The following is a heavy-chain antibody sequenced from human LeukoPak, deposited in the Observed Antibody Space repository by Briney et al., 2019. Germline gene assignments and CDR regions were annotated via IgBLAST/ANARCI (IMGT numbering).Heavy chain of an antibody. CDR2: INPNSGDT. J-gene: IGHJ4*02. CDR1: GYTFTGYF. D-gene: IGHD4-17*01. V-gene: IGHV1-2*06. CDR3: AGSLTTVTADY. Sequence: GASVKVSCKASGYTFTGYFMHWVRQAPGQGLEWMGRINPNSGDTNHARRFQGRVTMTRDTSISTAYMELSRLRSDDTAVYYCAGSLTTVTADYWGQGTLVTVSS.